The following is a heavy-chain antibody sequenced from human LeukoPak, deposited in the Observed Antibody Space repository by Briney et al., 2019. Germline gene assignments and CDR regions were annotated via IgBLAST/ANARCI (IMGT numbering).Heavy chain of an antibody. CDR3: ARNAPRGYSSSWYYFDY. Sequence: SETLSLTCAVYGGSFSGYYWSWIRQPPGKGLEWIGEINHSGSTNYNPSLKSRVTIPVDTSKNQFSLKLSSVTAADTAVYYCARNAPRGYSSSWYYFDYWGQGTLVTVSS. V-gene: IGHV4-34*01. CDR2: INHSGST. J-gene: IGHJ4*02. CDR1: GGSFSGYY. D-gene: IGHD6-13*01.